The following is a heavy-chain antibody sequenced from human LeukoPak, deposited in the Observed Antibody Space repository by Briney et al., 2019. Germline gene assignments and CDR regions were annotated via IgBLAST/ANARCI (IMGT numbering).Heavy chain of an antibody. Sequence: PSETLSLTCTVSGGSISSYYWSWIRQPAGEGLEWIGRIYTSGSTNYNPSLKSRVTMSVDTSKNQFSLKLSSVTAADTAVYYCARDLRDYDFWSGQNAFDIWGQGTMVTVSS. CDR1: GGSISSYY. V-gene: IGHV4-4*07. CDR3: ARDLRDYDFWSGQNAFDI. CDR2: IYTSGST. D-gene: IGHD3-3*01. J-gene: IGHJ3*02.